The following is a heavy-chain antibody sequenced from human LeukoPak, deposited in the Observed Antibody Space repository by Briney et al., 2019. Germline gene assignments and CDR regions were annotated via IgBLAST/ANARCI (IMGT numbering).Heavy chain of an antibody. CDR3: ARDYYGSGSYYIGWFDP. D-gene: IGHD3-10*01. V-gene: IGHV1-69*04. CDR1: GGTFSSYA. J-gene: IGHJ5*02. Sequence: GASVKVSCKASGGTFSSYAISWVRQAPGQGLEWMGRTIPILGIANYAQKFQGRVTITADKSTSTAYMELSSLRSEDTAVYYCARDYYGSGSYYIGWFDPWGQGTLVTVSS. CDR2: TIPILGIA.